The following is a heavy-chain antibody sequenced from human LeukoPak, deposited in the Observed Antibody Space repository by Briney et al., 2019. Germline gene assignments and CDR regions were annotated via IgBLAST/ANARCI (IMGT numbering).Heavy chain of an antibody. Sequence: GRSLRLSCAASGFTFSSYAMHWVRQAPGKGLEWVAVISYDGSNKYYADSVKGRFTISRDNSKNTLYLQMNSPRAEDTAVYYCARGGYYYDSSGYYYWGQGTLVTVSS. D-gene: IGHD3-22*01. CDR3: ARGGYYYDSSGYYY. CDR1: GFTFSSYA. CDR2: ISYDGSNK. J-gene: IGHJ4*02. V-gene: IGHV3-30-3*01.